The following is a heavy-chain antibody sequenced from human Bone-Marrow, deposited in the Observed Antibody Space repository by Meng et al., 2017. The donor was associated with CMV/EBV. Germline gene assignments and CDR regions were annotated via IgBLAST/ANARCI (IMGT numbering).Heavy chain of an antibody. CDR2: ISAYNGNT. J-gene: IGHJ6*02. CDR3: ARGKSGPIEGSSGYYYFLDYYYGMDV. V-gene: IGHV1-18*01. D-gene: IGHD3-22*01. Sequence: ASVKVSCKASGYTFTSYGISWVRQAPGQGLEWMGWISAYNGNTNYAQKLQGRVTMTTDTSTSTAYMELRSLRSDDTAVYYCARGKSGPIEGSSGYYYFLDYYYGMDVWGQGTTVTVYS. CDR1: GYTFTSYG.